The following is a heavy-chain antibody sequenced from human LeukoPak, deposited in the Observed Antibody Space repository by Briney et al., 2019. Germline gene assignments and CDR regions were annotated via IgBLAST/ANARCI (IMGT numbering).Heavy chain of an antibody. Sequence: SETLSLTCTVYGGSISSGSYYWGWIRQPAGKGLEWIRRIYTSGTTNYNPSLKSRVTITVDTSKNQFSLKLSSVTAADTAVYYCARYVGMGATTAFDIWGQGTMVKVSS. V-gene: IGHV4-61*02. CDR1: GGSISSGSYY. CDR3: ARYVGMGATTAFDI. CDR2: IYTSGTT. J-gene: IGHJ3*02. D-gene: IGHD1-26*01.